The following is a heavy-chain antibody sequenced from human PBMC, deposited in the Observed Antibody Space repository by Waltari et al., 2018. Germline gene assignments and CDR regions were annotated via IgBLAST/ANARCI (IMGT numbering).Heavy chain of an antibody. CDR1: GFTFSAYW. V-gene: IGHV3-7*01. CDR3: ARHGDFCFDF. CDR2: IKKDGSTK. Sequence: EVQVVESGGDLVQPGGSLRLSCAASGFTFSAYWMGWVRQALGKGREWVAKIKKDGSTKYYVDSGKGRFTISRDNAKDSLFLQMNSLRAEDTAVYYCARHGDFCFDFWGQGIVVTVSS. J-gene: IGHJ4*02. D-gene: IGHD4-17*01.